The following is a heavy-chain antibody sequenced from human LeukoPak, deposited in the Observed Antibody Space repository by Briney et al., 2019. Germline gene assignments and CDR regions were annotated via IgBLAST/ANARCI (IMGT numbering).Heavy chain of an antibody. D-gene: IGHD2-8*01. Sequence: GGSLRLSCTVSGFTVSTNSMSWVRQAPGKGLEWVSFIYSDNTHYSDSVKGRFTISRDNAKNSLYLQMNSLKIEDTAVYYCTKLARAPRDFDYWGQGTLVTVSS. CDR2: IYSDNT. CDR3: TKLARAPRDFDY. CDR1: GFTVSTNS. V-gene: IGHV3-53*01. J-gene: IGHJ4*01.